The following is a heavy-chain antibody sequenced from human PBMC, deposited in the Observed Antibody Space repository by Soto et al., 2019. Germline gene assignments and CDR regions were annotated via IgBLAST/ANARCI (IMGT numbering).Heavy chain of an antibody. D-gene: IGHD6-13*01. CDR1: GFTFSTYE. V-gene: IGHV3-48*03. J-gene: IGHJ4*02. CDR3: VRDTMRASAAASLDY. Sequence: EVQLVESGGGLVQPGGSLRLSCAASGFTFSTYEFNWVRQAPGRGLEWISYISVSGNIIRYADSVKGRFTISRDNAENSLHLNMSSLRVDDTAVSFCVRDTMRASAAASLDYWGQGTQVIVSS. CDR2: ISVSGNII.